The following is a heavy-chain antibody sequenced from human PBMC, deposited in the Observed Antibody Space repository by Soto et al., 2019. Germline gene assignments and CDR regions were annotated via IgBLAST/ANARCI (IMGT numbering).Heavy chain of an antibody. D-gene: IGHD1-1*01. CDR2: ISYDGKVA. CDR1: GFTFSSYG. CDR3: AKEGPITNWYFDY. J-gene: IGHJ4*02. V-gene: IGHV3-30*18. Sequence: QVQLVESGGGVVQPGRSLRLSCAASGFTFSSYGMHWVRQAPGKGLEWVTVISYDGKVAYYADSVKGRFTISRDNSKNTLYLQMNSLRTEDTAMYYCAKEGPITNWYFDYWGQGTLVIVSS.